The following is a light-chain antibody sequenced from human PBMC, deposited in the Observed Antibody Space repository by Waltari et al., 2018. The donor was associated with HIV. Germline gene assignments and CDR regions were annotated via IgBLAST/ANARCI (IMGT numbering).Light chain of an antibody. CDR3: ATWDDNLSGVV. J-gene: IGLJ2*01. CDR1: SSDIGSYY. Sequence: QSVLTQPPSASGTPGQRVTISCSGSSSDIGSYYVYWFQQLPGTAPKLLIYRNNHLPSGVPDLFSGSKSGTSASLAISGLRSEDEADYYCATWDDNLSGVVFGGGTKLTVL. CDR2: RNN. V-gene: IGLV1-47*01.